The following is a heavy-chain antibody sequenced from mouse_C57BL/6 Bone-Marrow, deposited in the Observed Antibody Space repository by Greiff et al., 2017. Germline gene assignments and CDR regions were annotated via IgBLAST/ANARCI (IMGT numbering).Heavy chain of an antibody. Sequence: VQVVESGPELVKPGASVKISCKASGYAFSSSWMNWVKQRPGKGLEWIGRIYPGDGDTNYNGKFKGKATLTADKSSSTAYMQLSSLTSEDSAVYFCARYYDDYYFDVWGTGTTVTVSA. D-gene: IGHD2-3*01. J-gene: IGHJ1*03. CDR2: IYPGDGDT. CDR3: ARYYDDYYFDV. CDR1: GYAFSSSW. V-gene: IGHV1-82*01.